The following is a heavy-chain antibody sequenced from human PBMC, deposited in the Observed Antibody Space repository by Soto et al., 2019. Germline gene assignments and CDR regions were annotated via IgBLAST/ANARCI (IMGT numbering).Heavy chain of an antibody. CDR3: AREPLAHSYFDL. CDR1: GGSIGGYY. Sequence: SETLSLTCTVSGGSIGGYYWSWNRQPAGKGLEWIGRMYNSERTNYNPSLKSRVTMSMDTSKNQFSLRLTSVTAADTAVYFCAREPLAHSYFDLWGQGTLVTVSS. J-gene: IGHJ4*02. CDR2: MYNSERT. V-gene: IGHV4-4*07.